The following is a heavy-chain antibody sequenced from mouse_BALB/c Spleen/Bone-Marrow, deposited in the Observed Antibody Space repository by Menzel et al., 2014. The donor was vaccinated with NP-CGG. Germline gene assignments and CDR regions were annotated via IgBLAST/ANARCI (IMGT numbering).Heavy chain of an antibody. CDR2: INPGSGST. Sequence: VQLQQSGAGLVRPGTSVKVSCTASGFAFSDYLMDWVKQRPGKGLEWVAAINPGSGSTNYNEKFKDKVTLTADTSSNNAYMQLSSLTSDDSAVYFCARYDGYLDYWGQGTTLTVSS. CDR3: ARYDGYLDY. V-gene: IGHV1-54*01. J-gene: IGHJ2*01. D-gene: IGHD2-3*01. CDR1: GFAFSDYL.